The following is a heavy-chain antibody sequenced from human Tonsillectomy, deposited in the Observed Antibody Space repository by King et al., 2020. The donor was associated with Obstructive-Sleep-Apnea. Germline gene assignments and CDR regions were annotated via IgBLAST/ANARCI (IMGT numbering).Heavy chain of an antibody. Sequence: VQLVESGAEVKKPGASVKVSCKASGYTFTGYYIHWVRQAPGQGLEWMGWINPKSGGTKYAQKFQGWVTMTRDTSISTAYMELNRLTFDDTAVYYCARDYSSSWNWYFDLWGRGTLVTVSS. J-gene: IGHJ2*01. D-gene: IGHD6-13*01. CDR3: ARDYSSSWNWYFDL. CDR2: INPKSGGT. CDR1: GYTFTGYY. V-gene: IGHV1-2*04.